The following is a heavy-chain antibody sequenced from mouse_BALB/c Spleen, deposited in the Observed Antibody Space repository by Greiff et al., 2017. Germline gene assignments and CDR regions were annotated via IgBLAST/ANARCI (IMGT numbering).Heavy chain of an antibody. Sequence: ESGPGLVKPSQSLSLTCSVTGYSITSGYYWNWIRQFPGNKLEWMGYISYDGSNNYNPSLKNRISITRDTSKNQFFLKLNSVTTEDTATYYCARALNYGSHWYFDVWGAGTTVTVSS. CDR3: ARALNYGSHWYFDV. V-gene: IGHV3-6*02. J-gene: IGHJ1*01. CDR2: ISYDGSN. CDR1: GYSITSGYY. D-gene: IGHD1-1*01.